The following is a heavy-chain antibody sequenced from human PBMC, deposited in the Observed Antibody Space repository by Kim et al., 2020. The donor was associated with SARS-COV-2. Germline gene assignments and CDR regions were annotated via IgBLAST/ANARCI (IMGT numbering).Heavy chain of an antibody. D-gene: IGHD1-26*01. CDR2: IYYSGST. Sequence: SETLSLTCTVSGGSISSSSYYWGWIRQPPGKGLEWIGSIYYSGSTYYNPSLKSRVTISVDTSKNQFSLKLSSVTAADTAVYYCARQGSGSYLGPKLNLLFDYWGQGTLVTVSS. CDR3: ARQGSGSYLGPKLNLLFDY. V-gene: IGHV4-39*01. J-gene: IGHJ4*02. CDR1: GGSISSSSYY.